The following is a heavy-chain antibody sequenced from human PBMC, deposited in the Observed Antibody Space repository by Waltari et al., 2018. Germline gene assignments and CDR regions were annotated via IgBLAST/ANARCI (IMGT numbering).Heavy chain of an antibody. V-gene: IGHV4-59*12. CDR2: IYYRWSN. Sequence: QVQLQESGPGLVKPSETLSLTCTVSGGSISSYYWSWIRQPPGKGLEWIGYIYYRWSNNYNPSLESRVNITVDTSKNQVSLKLSSVAAAGTAGYYWAGVLTSEVAFEIWGQGTMVTVSS. CDR1: GGSISSYY. J-gene: IGHJ3*02. CDR3: AGVLTSEVAFEI. D-gene: IGHD2-2*01.